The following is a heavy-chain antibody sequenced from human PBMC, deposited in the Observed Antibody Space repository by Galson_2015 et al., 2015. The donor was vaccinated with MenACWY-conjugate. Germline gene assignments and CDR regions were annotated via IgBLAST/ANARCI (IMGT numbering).Heavy chain of an antibody. CDR3: TRWEVTVAGTAI. Sequence: ETLSLTCAVYGGSFSGYYWNWIRQPPGKGLEWIGEFDHTGSTNYNPSLKSRVTASVDTSKNQFSLKLNSVTAADTAVYYCTRWEVTVAGTAIWGQGTLVTVSS. CDR1: GGSFSGYY. D-gene: IGHD6-19*01. V-gene: IGHV4-34*01. CDR2: FDHTGST. J-gene: IGHJ4*02.